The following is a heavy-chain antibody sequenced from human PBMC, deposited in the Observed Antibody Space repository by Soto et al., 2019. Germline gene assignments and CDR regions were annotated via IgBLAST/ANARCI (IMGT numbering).Heavy chain of an antibody. CDR3: VRDVSPVSGRYYLDACEM. Sequence: EVQLVESGGGLVQPGESLRLSCAASGFTFSDYWMTWVRQAPGKGLEWVANIKKDESKKSYLDSVRGRFTIARDNARNSLYLQMDSLRAEDTALYYCVRDVSPVSGRYYLDACEMWGQGTMVSVSS. CDR1: GFTFSDYW. V-gene: IGHV3-7*05. CDR2: IKKDESKK. D-gene: IGHD3-22*01. J-gene: IGHJ3*02.